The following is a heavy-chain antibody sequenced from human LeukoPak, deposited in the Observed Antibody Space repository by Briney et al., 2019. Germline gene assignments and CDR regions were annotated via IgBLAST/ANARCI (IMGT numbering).Heavy chain of an antibody. CDR1: GFTFSSNA. J-gene: IGHJ4*02. CDR3: AKGYCSSTSCPLDY. V-gene: IGHV3-23*01. D-gene: IGHD2-2*01. CDR2: ISATGGST. Sequence: GGSLRLSCAASGFTFSSNAMTWVRQAPGKGLEWVSTISATGGSTYYADSVKGRFTISRANSKNTLFLQMNSLRAEDTAVYYCAKGYCSSTSCPLDYWGQGTLVTVSS.